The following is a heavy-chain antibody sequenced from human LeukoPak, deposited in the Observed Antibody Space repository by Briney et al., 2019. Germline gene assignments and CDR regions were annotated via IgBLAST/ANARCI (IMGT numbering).Heavy chain of an antibody. CDR1: GGSISSYY. D-gene: IGHD5-12*01. Sequence: SETLSLTCTVSGGSISSYYWSWIRQPPGKGLEWIGYIYYSGSTNCNPSLKSRVTISVDTSKNQFSLKLSSVTAADTAVYYCARDSGYGRVDAFDIWGQGTMATVSS. CDR2: IYYSGST. V-gene: IGHV4-59*01. CDR3: ARDSGYGRVDAFDI. J-gene: IGHJ3*02.